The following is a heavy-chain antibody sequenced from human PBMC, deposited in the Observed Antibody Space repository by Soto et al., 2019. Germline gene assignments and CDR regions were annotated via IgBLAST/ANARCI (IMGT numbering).Heavy chain of an antibody. V-gene: IGHV1-69*13. D-gene: IGHD2-8*01. CDR1: GGTFSSYA. J-gene: IGHJ6*02. CDR2: IIPIFGTA. CDR3: ARYCTNGVCYSNYYYYGMDV. Sequence: EASVKVSCKASGGTFSSYAISCVRQAPGQGLEWMGGIIPIFGTANYAQKFQGRVTITADESTSTAYMELSSLRSEDTAVYYCARYCTNGVCYSNYYYYGMDVWGQGTTVTVSS.